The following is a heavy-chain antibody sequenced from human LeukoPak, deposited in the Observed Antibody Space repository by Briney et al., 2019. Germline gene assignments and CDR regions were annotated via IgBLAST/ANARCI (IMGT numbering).Heavy chain of an antibody. V-gene: IGHV3-23*01. CDR3: AKSWEGYYDSSGYYLHAWYYYGMDV. CDR2: ISGSGGST. CDR1: GFTFSSYA. Sequence: GGSLRLSCAASGFTFSSYAMSWVRQTPGKGLEWVSAISGSGGSTYYAGSVKGRFTISRDNSKNTLYLQMNSLRAEDTAVYYCAKSWEGYYDSSGYYLHAWYYYGMDVWGQGTTVTVSS. D-gene: IGHD3-22*01. J-gene: IGHJ6*02.